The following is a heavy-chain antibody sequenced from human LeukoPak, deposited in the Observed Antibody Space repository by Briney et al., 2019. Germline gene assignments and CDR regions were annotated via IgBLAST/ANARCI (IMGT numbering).Heavy chain of an antibody. CDR3: ARGVRTYSSSWEWFDP. V-gene: IGHV4-39*07. CDR1: GGSISSSSYY. J-gene: IGHJ5*02. Sequence: SETLSLTCTVSGGSISSSSYYWGWIRQPPGKGLEWIGSVYYTGASYYNPSLKSRVTISIDTSKKHFSLKLTSVTAADTAVYYCARGVRTYSSSWEWFDPWGQGTLVTVSS. CDR2: VYYTGAS. D-gene: IGHD6-6*01.